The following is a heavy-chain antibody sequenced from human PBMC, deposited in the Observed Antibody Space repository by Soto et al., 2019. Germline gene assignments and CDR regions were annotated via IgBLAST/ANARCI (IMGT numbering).Heavy chain of an antibody. CDR1: GFTFNRYG. D-gene: IGHD5-18*01. J-gene: IGHJ4*02. CDR2: IWFDGSNK. CDR3: AIVKDGYSYGTKTDS. V-gene: IGHV3-33*01. Sequence: GGSLRLSCAASGFTFNRYGMHWVRQAPGRGLEWVAVIWFDGSNKYYADSVKGRFTISRDNSKITLYLQMSSLRAEDTAVYYCAIVKDGYSYGTKTDSLGRGILVSV.